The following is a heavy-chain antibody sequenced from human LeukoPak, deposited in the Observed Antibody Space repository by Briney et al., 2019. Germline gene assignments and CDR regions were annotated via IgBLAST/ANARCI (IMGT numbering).Heavy chain of an antibody. J-gene: IGHJ3*02. CDR2: IRYDGSNK. CDR3: AKDYGSGREADGFDI. D-gene: IGHD3-10*01. CDR1: GFTFSSYG. V-gene: IGHV3-30*02. Sequence: GGSLRLSCAASGFTFSSYGMHWVRQAPGKGLEWVAFIRYDGSNKYYADSVKGRFTISRDNSKNTLYLQMNSLRAEDTAVYYCAKDYGSGREADGFDIWGQGTMVTVSS.